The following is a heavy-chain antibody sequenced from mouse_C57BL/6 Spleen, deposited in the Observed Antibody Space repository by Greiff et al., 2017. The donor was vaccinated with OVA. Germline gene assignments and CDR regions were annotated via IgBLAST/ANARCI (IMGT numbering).Heavy chain of an antibody. CDR2: IDPSDSST. Sequence: QVQLQQPGAELVMPGASVKLSCKASGYTFTSYWMHWVKQRPGQGLEWIGEIDPSDSSTNYNQKFKGKSTLTVDKSSSTAYMQLSSLTSEDSAVYYCASSAYYGSSFYAMDYWGQGTSVTVSS. D-gene: IGHD1-1*01. J-gene: IGHJ4*01. V-gene: IGHV1-69*01. CDR3: ASSAYYGSSFYAMDY. CDR1: GYTFTSYW.